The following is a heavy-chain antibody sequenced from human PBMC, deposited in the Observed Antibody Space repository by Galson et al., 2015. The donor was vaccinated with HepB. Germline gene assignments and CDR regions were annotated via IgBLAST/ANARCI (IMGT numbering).Heavy chain of an antibody. D-gene: IGHD6-6*01. CDR1: GGTFSSFA. Sequence: SVKVSCKVSGGTFSSFAISWVRQAPGQGLEWMGGIVPFFGTPNYAQTLQDRGTIIADESTSTAYMELSSLRSEDTAVYYCAGLYLGRAARVWGDHSHHYYMDVWGKGTTVTVSS. V-gene: IGHV1-69*13. J-gene: IGHJ6*03. CDR2: IVPFFGTP. CDR3: AGLYLGRAARVWGDHSHHYYMDV.